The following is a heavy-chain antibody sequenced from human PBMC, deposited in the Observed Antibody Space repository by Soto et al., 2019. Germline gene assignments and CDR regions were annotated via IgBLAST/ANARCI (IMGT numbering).Heavy chain of an antibody. V-gene: IGHV1-18*01. CDR3: ARMGVVVVPAASKSIAFDI. D-gene: IGHD2-2*01. CDR2: ISAYNGNT. CDR1: GYTFTSYG. J-gene: IGHJ3*02. Sequence: ASVKVSCKASGYTFTSYGISWVRQAPGQGLEWMGWISAYNGNTNYAQKLQGRVTMTTDTSTSTAYMELRSLRSDDTAVYYCARMGVVVVPAASKSIAFDIWCQGTMVTVS.